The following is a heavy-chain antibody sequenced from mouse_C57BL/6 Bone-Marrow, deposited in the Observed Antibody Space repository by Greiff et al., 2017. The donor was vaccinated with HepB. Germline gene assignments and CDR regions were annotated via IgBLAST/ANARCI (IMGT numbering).Heavy chain of an antibody. CDR2: IHPSDSDT. Sequence: QVQLKQPGAELVKPGASVKVSCKASGYTFTSYWMHWVKQRPGQGLEWIGRIHPSDSDTNYNQKFKGKATLTVDKSSSTAYMQLSSLTSEDSAVYYCANGYSNYWYFDVWGTGTTVTVSS. CDR3: ANGYSNYWYFDV. D-gene: IGHD2-5*01. J-gene: IGHJ1*03. V-gene: IGHV1-74*01. CDR1: GYTFTSYW.